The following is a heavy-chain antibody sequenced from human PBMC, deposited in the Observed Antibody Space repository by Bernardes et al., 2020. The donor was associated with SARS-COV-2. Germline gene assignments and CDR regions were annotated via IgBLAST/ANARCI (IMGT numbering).Heavy chain of an antibody. CDR3: ATDAPPGAVFGVVIYALHL. V-gene: IGHV1-24*01. J-gene: IGHJ3*01. CDR1: GYTLTEFS. Sequence: ASVKVSCKVSGYTLTEFSMHWVRQAPGKGLEWLGGFDPEHGKTIYAQKFQGRVTMTEDTSTDTAYMELSSLRSEDTAVYYCATDAPPGAVFGVVIYALHLWGQGTMVTVSS. D-gene: IGHD3-3*01. CDR2: FDPEHGKT.